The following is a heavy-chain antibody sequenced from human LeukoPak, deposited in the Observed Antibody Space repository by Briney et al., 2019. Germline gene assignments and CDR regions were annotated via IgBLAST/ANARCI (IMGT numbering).Heavy chain of an antibody. CDR2: IHYSGES. CDR3: ARDSPAYCSGNNCYTWYFDL. V-gene: IGHV4-4*02. Sequence: SETLSLTCAVSGGSISGRNWWNWVRQPPGKGLEWIGEIHYSGESNYNPSLKSRVTLSIDKSTNQFSLKLSSVTAADTAIYYCARDSPAYCSGNNCYTWYFDLWGRGILITVSS. D-gene: IGHD2-15*01. J-gene: IGHJ2*01. CDR1: GGSISGRNW.